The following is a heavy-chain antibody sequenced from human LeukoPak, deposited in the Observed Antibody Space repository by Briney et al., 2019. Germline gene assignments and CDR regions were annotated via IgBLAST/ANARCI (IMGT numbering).Heavy chain of an antibody. D-gene: IGHD3-22*01. CDR3: ARARDDYYDSSEDY. CDR1: GGSISSGSYY. J-gene: IGHJ4*02. Sequence: SETLSLTCTVSGGSISSGSYYWSWIRQPAGKGLEWIGRIYTSGSTNYNPSLKSRVIISVDTSKNQFSLKLSSVTAADTAVYYCARARDDYYDSSEDYWSQGTLVTVSS. V-gene: IGHV4-61*02. CDR2: IYTSGST.